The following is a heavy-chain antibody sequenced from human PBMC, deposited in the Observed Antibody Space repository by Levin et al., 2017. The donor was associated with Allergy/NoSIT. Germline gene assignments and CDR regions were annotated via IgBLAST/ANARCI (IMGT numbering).Heavy chain of an antibody. CDR1: GGSISSSSYY. CDR3: ALSRGYGDHGSPFEDAFDI. CDR2: IYYSGST. D-gene: IGHD4-17*01. Sequence: SETLSLTCTVSGGSISSSSYYWGWIRQPPGKGLEWIGSIYYSGSTYYNPSLKSRVTISVDTSKNQFSLKLSSVTAADTAVYYCALSRGYGDHGSPFEDAFDIWGQGTMVAVSS. V-gene: IGHV4-39*01. J-gene: IGHJ3*02.